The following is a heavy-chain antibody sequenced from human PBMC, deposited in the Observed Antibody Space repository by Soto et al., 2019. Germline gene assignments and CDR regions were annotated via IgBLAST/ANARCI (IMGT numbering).Heavy chain of an antibody. V-gene: IGHV5-10-1*01. CDR3: ARGIAATSRSLYGMDV. Sequence: SGESLKISCKGSGYSFTSYWISWVRQMPGKGLEWMGRIDPSDSYTNYSPSFQGHVTISADKSISTAYLQWSSLKASDTAMYYCARGIAATSRSLYGMDVWGQGTTVTVSS. D-gene: IGHD6-13*01. J-gene: IGHJ6*02. CDR2: IDPSDSYT. CDR1: GYSFTSYW.